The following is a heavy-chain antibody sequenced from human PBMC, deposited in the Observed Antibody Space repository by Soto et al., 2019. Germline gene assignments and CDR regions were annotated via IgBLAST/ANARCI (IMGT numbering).Heavy chain of an antibody. CDR3: ARVGSGYYSYYFDY. CDR2: ISAYNGNT. V-gene: IGHV1-18*01. CDR1: GYTFTSYG. J-gene: IGHJ4*02. Sequence: AAVKVSCKASGYTFTSYGISWVRQAPGQGLEWMGWISAYNGNTNYAQKLQGRVTMTTDTSTSTAYMELRSLRSDDTAVYYCARVGSGYYSYYFDYWGQGTLVTVSS. D-gene: IGHD3-22*01.